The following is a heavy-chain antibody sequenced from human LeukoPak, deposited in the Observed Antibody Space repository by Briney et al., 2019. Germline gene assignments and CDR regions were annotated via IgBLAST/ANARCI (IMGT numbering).Heavy chain of an antibody. D-gene: IGHD3-9*01. Sequence: GRSLRLSCAASGFTFSSYAMHWVRQAPGKGLEWVAVISYDGSNEYYADSVKGRFTISRDNSKNTLYLQMNSLRAEDTAVYYCARGHYDILTGYSRGGPLDYWGQGTLVTVSS. J-gene: IGHJ4*02. V-gene: IGHV3-30*04. CDR1: GFTFSSYA. CDR3: ARGHYDILTGYSRGGPLDY. CDR2: ISYDGSNE.